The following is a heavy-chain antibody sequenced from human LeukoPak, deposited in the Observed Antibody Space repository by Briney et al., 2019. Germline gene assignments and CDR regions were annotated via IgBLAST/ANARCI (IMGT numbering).Heavy chain of an antibody. V-gene: IGHV4-34*01. Sequence: SETLSLTCAVYGGSFSGYYWSWIRQPPGKGLEWIGEINHSGSTNYNPSLKSRVTISVDTSKNQFSLKLSYVTAADTAVYYCAGERIAAAGRLIYYGMDVWGKGTTVTVSS. CDR3: AGERIAAAGRLIYYGMDV. D-gene: IGHD6-13*01. J-gene: IGHJ6*04. CDR2: INHSGST. CDR1: GGSFSGYY.